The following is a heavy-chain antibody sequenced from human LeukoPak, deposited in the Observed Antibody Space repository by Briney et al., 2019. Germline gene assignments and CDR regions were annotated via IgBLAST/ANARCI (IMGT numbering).Heavy chain of an antibody. CDR3: ARAAYSSTWYSRYFDL. Sequence: SETLSLTCSVSGVSISSSNSYWGWIRQPPGKGLEWIGEINHSGSTNYNPSLKGRVTISVDTSKNQFSLKLSSVTAADTAVYYCARAAYSSTWYSRYFDLWGRGTLVTVSS. CDR2: INHSGST. D-gene: IGHD6-13*01. CDR1: GVSISSSNSY. J-gene: IGHJ2*01. V-gene: IGHV4-39*07.